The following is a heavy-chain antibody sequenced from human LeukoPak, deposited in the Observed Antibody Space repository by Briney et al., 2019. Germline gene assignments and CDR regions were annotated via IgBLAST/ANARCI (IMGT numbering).Heavy chain of an antibody. J-gene: IGHJ4*02. CDR3: ARRLSGSYFDY. V-gene: IGHV2-5*02. Sequence: ESGPTLVKPTQTLTLSCAFSGFSLSTSGVGVGWIRQPPGKALEWLALIYWDEDKFYSPSLRSRLTITKDTSKNQVVLTMTNMDPVDTATYYCARRLSGSYFDYWGQGALVTVPS. D-gene: IGHD1-26*01. CDR2: IYWDEDK. CDR1: GFSLSTSGVG.